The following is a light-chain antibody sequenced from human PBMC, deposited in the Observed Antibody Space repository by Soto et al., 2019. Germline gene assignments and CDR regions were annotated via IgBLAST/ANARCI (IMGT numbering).Light chain of an antibody. V-gene: IGLV7-46*01. CDR3: LLSYSGARWEYV. Sequence: QAVVTQEPSLTVSPGGTVTLTCGSSTGAVTSGHYPYWFQQKPGQAPRTLIYDTSNKHSWTPARFSGSLLGGKAALTLSGAQPEGEAEYYCLLSYSGARWEYVFGTGTKLTVL. CDR1: TGAVTSGHY. J-gene: IGLJ1*01. CDR2: DTS.